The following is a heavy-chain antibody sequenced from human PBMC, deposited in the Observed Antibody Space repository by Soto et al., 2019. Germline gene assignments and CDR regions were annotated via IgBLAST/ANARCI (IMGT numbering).Heavy chain of an antibody. CDR1: GFTFSNAW. Sequence: EVQLVESGGGLVKPGGSLRLSCAASGFTFSNAWMNWVRQAPGKGLEWVGRIKSKTDGGTTDYAAPVKGRFTISRDDSKNTLYLQMNSLKTEDTAVYYCTTRLYYYGSGSYYETDYWGQGTLVTVYS. CDR2: IKSKTDGGTT. D-gene: IGHD3-10*01. J-gene: IGHJ4*02. V-gene: IGHV3-15*07. CDR3: TTRLYYYGSGSYYETDY.